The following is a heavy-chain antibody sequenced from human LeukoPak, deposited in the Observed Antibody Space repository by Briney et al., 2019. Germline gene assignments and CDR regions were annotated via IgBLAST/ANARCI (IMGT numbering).Heavy chain of an antibody. V-gene: IGHV4-39*01. CDR2: IYYSGST. J-gene: IGHJ6*03. CDR3: ARQGSYYDYYYYYMDV. CDR1: GGSISSSSYY. D-gene: IGHD3-10*01. Sequence: PSETLSLTCTVSGGSISSSSYYWGWIRQPPGKGLEWIGSIYYSGSTYYNPSLKSRVTISVDTSKNQFSLKLSSVTAADTAVYYCARQGSYYDYYYYYMDVWGKGTTVTISS.